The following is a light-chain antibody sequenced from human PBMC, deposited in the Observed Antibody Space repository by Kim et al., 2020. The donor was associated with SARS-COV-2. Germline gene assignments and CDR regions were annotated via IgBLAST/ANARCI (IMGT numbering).Light chain of an antibody. CDR3: SSYTSSSTYV. CDR1: SSDVGGYNY. CDR2: DVS. Sequence: QSALTQPASVSGSLGQSITISCTGTSSDVGGYNYVSWYQQHPGKAPKHMIYDVSKRPSGVSNRFSGSKSGNTASLTISGLQAEDEADYYCSSYTSSSTYVFGTGTKVTVL. J-gene: IGLJ1*01. V-gene: IGLV2-14*01.